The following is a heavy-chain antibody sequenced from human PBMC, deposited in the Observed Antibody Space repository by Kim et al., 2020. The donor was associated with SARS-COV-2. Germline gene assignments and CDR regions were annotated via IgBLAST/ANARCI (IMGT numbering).Heavy chain of an antibody. CDR1: GGSVSSDSYF. CDR2: MSYSGFT. J-gene: IGHJ4*02. Sequence: SETLSLTCTVSGGSVSSDSYFWTWIRQSPGKGLEWIGYMSYSGFTKYTPSPTSRVTISIDTSKNQFSLRLSSVTAADTAMYYCARIPRGSIFGYFDYWGQGILVTVSS. CDR3: ARIPRGSIFGYFDY. D-gene: IGHD3-3*02. V-gene: IGHV4-61*01.